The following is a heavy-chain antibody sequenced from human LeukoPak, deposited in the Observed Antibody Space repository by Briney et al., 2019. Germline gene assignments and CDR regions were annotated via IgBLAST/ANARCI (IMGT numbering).Heavy chain of an antibody. CDR3: AKDPTDTSSWYIVEYFQH. D-gene: IGHD6-13*01. V-gene: IGHV3-21*04. J-gene: IGHJ1*01. CDR2: ISSSSSYI. CDR1: GFTFSSYS. Sequence: GSLRLSCAASGFTFSSYSMNWVRQAPGKGLEWVSSISSSSSYIYYADSVKGRFTISRDNSKNTLYLQMNSLRAEDTAVYYCAKDPTDTSSWYIVEYFQHWGQGTLVTVSS.